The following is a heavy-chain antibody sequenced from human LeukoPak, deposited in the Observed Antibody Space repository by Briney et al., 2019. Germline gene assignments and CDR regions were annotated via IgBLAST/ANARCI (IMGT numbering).Heavy chain of an antibody. Sequence: GESLQISCKGSGYSFTSYWIGWVRQMPGKGLEWMGIIYPGDSDTRYSLSFQGQVTISADKSISTAYLQWSSLKASDTAMYYCARTPEFWSGPNDYWGQGTLVTVSS. D-gene: IGHD3-3*01. CDR3: ARTPEFWSGPNDY. CDR2: IYPGDSDT. V-gene: IGHV5-51*01. J-gene: IGHJ4*02. CDR1: GYSFTSYW.